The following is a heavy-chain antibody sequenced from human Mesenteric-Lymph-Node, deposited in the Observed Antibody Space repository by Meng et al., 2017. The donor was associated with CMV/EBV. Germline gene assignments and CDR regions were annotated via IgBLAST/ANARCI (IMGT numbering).Heavy chain of an antibody. CDR1: GFTFSSYA. CDR2: ISGTGNSI. V-gene: IGHV3-23*01. Sequence: GESLKISCAASGFTFSSYAMTWVRQAPGKGLEWVSLISGTGNSIYYADSVRGRFTISRDNSKNTLHLQMNSLRDEDAALYYCAKDRIRYSNTWNGGDYWGLGTLVTVSS. D-gene: IGHD6-13*01. J-gene: IGHJ4*02. CDR3: AKDRIRYSNTWNGGDY.